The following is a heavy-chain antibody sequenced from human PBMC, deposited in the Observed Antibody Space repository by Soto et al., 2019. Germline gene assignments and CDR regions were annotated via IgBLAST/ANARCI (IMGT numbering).Heavy chain of an antibody. Sequence: PGGSLRLSCAASGFTVSSNYMSWLRQAPGKGLEWVSVIYSGGSTYYADSVKGRFTISRDNSKNTLYLQMNSLRTEDTAVYYCAGGGCGGDCYPYYYHGMDVWGQGTTVTVSS. CDR2: IYSGGST. V-gene: IGHV3-66*01. J-gene: IGHJ6*02. CDR1: GFTVSSNY. CDR3: AGGGCGGDCYPYYYHGMDV. D-gene: IGHD2-21*02.